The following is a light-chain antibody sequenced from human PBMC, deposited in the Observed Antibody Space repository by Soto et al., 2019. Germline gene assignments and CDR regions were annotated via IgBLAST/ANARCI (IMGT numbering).Light chain of an antibody. CDR2: SDN. Sequence: QSVLTQPPSVSGTPGQRVTISCSGSSSNIGTNTVIWYQQLPGAAPKLLIYSDNQRPSGVPDRFSGSKSGTSASLAISGLQSEDEADYYCAAWDVSLVVFGGGTKLTV. CDR3: AAWDVSLVV. CDR1: SSNIGTNT. J-gene: IGLJ2*01. V-gene: IGLV1-44*01.